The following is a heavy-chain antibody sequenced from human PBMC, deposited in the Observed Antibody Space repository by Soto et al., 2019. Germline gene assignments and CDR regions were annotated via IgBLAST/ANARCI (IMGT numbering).Heavy chain of an antibody. CDR3: ARERPDGSSLDP. CDR1: GGSISSYY. Sequence: SETLSLTCTVSGGSISSYYWSWIRQPPGKGLEWIGYIYYSGSTNYNPSLKSRVTISVDTSKNQFPLKLSSVTAADTAVYYCARERPDGSSLDPWGQGTRVTVAS. J-gene: IGHJ5*02. D-gene: IGHD6-13*01. V-gene: IGHV4-59*12. CDR2: IYYSGST.